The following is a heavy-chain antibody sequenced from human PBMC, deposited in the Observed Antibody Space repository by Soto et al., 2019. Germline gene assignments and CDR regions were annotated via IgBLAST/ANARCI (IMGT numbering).Heavy chain of an antibody. CDR2: MNPNSGNT. V-gene: IGHV1-8*01. CDR1: GYTFTSYD. J-gene: IGHJ5*02. D-gene: IGHD1-7*01. CDR3: ARERTGTTSNWFDP. Sequence: QVQLVQSGAEVKKPGASVKVSCKASGYTFTSYDINWVRQATGHGLEWMGWMNPNSGNTVYAQKFQGRVTMTRDTSISTACMELSSLRSEDTAVYYCARERTGTTSNWFDPWGQGTLVTVSS.